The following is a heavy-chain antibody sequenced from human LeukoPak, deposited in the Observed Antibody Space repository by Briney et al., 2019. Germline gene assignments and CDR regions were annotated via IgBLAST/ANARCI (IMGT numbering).Heavy chain of an antibody. D-gene: IGHD2-15*01. CDR3: ARDSGGSQYHAFDY. Sequence: GGSLRLSCAASGFTFSSYEMNWVRQAPGKGLEWVSYISSSGSTIYYADSVKGRFTISRDNAKNSLYLQMNSLRAEDTAVYYCARDSGGSQYHAFDYWGQGTLVTVPS. J-gene: IGHJ4*02. V-gene: IGHV3-48*03. CDR1: GFTFSSYE. CDR2: ISSSGSTI.